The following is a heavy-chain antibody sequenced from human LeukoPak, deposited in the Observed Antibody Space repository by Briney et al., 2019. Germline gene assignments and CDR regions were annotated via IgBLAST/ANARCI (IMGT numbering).Heavy chain of an antibody. CDR1: GXSISSYY. V-gene: IGHV4-4*07. CDR3: ASLPFLFGFVY. J-gene: IGHJ4*02. D-gene: IGHD3-3*01. CDR2: IYSSGST. Sequence: PSETLSLTCTVSGXSISSYYWSWIRQPAGKGLEWMGRIYSSGSTSYNPSLKRRVTISVDTSKNQFSLHLSSVTAADTAVYYCASLPFLFGFVYWGQGTLFSVSS.